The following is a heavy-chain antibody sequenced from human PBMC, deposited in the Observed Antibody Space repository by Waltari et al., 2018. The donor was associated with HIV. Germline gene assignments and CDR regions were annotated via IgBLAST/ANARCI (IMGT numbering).Heavy chain of an antibody. Sequence: EVQLVESGGGLVQPGGSLRLSCAASGFTVSSNQLSGVRQAPGKGLEWVSVIYSGGSTYYADSVKGRFTISRDNSKNTLYLQMNSLRAEDTAVYYCARDYGGNSFYYYYAMDVWGQGTTVTVSS. CDR3: ARDYGGNSFYYYYAMDV. V-gene: IGHV3-66*01. CDR1: GFTVSSNQ. CDR2: IYSGGST. D-gene: IGHD4-17*01. J-gene: IGHJ6*02.